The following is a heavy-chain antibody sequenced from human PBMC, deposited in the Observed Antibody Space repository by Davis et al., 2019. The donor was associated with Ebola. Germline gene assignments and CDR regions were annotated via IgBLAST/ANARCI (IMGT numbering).Heavy chain of an antibody. CDR2: IYYSGST. Sequence: SETLSLTCIVSGGSIRSSNYYWGWIRQPPGKGLEWIGSIYYSGSTYYNPSLKSRVTISVDTSKNQFSLKLSSVTAADTAVYYCARPDLKYSSGWYWFDPWGQGTLVTVSS. D-gene: IGHD6-19*01. J-gene: IGHJ5*02. CDR1: GGSIRSSNYY. CDR3: ARPDLKYSSGWYWFDP. V-gene: IGHV4-39*01.